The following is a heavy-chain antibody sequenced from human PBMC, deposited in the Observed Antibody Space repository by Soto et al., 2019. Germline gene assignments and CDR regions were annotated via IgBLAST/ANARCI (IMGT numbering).Heavy chain of an antibody. CDR2: INHSGST. J-gene: IGHJ4*02. D-gene: IGHD3-10*01. CDR3: ARALRTTMVRGVIIQRFDY. V-gene: IGHV4-34*01. CDR1: GGSFSGYY. Sequence: PSETLSLTCAVYGGSFSGYYWSWIRQPPGKGLEWIGEINHSGSTNYNPSLKSRVTISVDTSKNQFSLKLSSVTAADTAVYYCARALRTTMVRGVIIQRFDYWGQGTLVTVSS.